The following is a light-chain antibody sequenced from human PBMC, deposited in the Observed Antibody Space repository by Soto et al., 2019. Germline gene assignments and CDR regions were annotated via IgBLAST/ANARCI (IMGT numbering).Light chain of an antibody. CDR3: LQDHNYPRT. CDR2: AAS. J-gene: IGKJ1*01. V-gene: IGKV1-6*01. CDR1: QNIKNE. Sequence: AIQMTQSPSSLSASLGDRVTITCRASQNIKNELGWYQQKPGKAPNVLIYAASTLLSGVPSRFSGAGSGTDFTLTISSLQPEDFATYYCLQDHNYPRTFGQGTRVEIK.